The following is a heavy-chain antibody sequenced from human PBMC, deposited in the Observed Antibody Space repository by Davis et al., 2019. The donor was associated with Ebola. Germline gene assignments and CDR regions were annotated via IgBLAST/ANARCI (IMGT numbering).Heavy chain of an antibody. Sequence: GESLKISCKASGYTLTNYWIGWVRQMPGEGLEWMGTIYPSDSDTRYSPSFEGQVTISVDKSISTAYLQWSSLKASDTAIYYCARVGRSGARWFDPWGQGTQVTVSS. CDR1: GYTLTNYW. D-gene: IGHD3-3*01. V-gene: IGHV5-51*01. CDR3: ARVGRSGARWFDP. J-gene: IGHJ5*02. CDR2: IYPSDSDT.